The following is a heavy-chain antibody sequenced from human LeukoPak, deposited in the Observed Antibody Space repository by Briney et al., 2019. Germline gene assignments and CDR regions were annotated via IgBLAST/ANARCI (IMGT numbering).Heavy chain of an antibody. V-gene: IGHV3-53*01. CDR3: ARPLVF. CDR2: IYRGGDT. Sequence: SGGSLRLSCSASGFSVSSQYMTWARPAPGKGLEWVSFIYRGGDTYYADSVKGRFTISRDISKNTLHLQMNNLRDEDTAVYYCARPLVFGGQGTLVTVSS. CDR1: GFSVSSQY. J-gene: IGHJ4*02. D-gene: IGHD6-6*01.